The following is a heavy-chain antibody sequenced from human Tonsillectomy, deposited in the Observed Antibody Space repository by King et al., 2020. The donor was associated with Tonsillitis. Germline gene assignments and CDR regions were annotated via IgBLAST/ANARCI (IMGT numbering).Heavy chain of an antibody. CDR3: ARVRKAVAGTNWFDP. CDR1: GGSTSTTSYF. J-gene: IGHJ5*02. CDR2: IYYTGTT. Sequence: LQLQESGPGLVRASETLSLTCTVSGGSTSTTSYFWGWVRQPPGKGLEWVGSIYYTGTTFYNPSLRSRVTISVDTSKNHFSLRLRSVTAADTGIYYCARVRKAVAGTNWFDPWGQGALAT. D-gene: IGHD6-19*01. V-gene: IGHV4-39*02.